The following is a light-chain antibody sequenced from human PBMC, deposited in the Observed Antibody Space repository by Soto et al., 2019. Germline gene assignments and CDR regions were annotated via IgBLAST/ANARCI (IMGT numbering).Light chain of an antibody. CDR3: SSYAPSNNLGV. V-gene: IGLV2-8*01. CDR2: EFS. J-gene: IGLJ1*01. Sequence: QSVLTHPPSASRSPGQSVTISFTGTSSYVGGYNSVSWYQHHPVKAPKLIIYEFSKRPSGVPDRFSGSKSGNTPSLTVSGLKAEDEADYYCSSYAPSNNLGVFGTWTKVTVL. CDR1: SSYVGGYNS.